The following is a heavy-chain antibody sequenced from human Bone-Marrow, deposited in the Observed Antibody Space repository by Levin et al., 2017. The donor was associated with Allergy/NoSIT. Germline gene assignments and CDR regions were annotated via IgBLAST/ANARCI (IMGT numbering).Heavy chain of an antibody. CDR1: GFTFINYA. D-gene: IGHD1-26*01. CDR3: TKGEYSGSYPKMLDS. J-gene: IGHJ5*01. Sequence: GGSLRLSCAASGFTFINYAMNWVRQAPGGGLQCVSGLSGSGSVTYYAESVRGRFTITRANSKAILFLQMSNLRVDDTAVYYCTKGEYSGSYPKMLDSWGQGTLVTVSS. V-gene: IGHV3-23*01. CDR2: LSGSGSVT.